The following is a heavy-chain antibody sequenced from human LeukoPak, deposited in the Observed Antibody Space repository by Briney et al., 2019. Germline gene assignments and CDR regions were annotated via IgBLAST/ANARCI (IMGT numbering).Heavy chain of an antibody. CDR2: INHSGST. CDR1: GGSFSGYY. Sequence: PSETLSPTCAVYGGSFSGYYWSWIRQPPGKGLEWIGEINHSGSTNYNPSLKSRVTISVDTSKNQFSLKLSSVTAADTAVYYCASRGPRRAFDIWGQGTMVTVSS. J-gene: IGHJ3*02. D-gene: IGHD3-10*01. CDR3: ASRGPRRAFDI. V-gene: IGHV4-34*01.